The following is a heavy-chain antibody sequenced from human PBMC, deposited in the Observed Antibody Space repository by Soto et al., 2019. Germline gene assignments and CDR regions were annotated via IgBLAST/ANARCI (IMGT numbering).Heavy chain of an antibody. CDR2: ISAYNSNT. CDR3: TRSGPPAGS. J-gene: IGHJ5*02. Sequence: QVQLVQSGAEVKKPGASVKVSCKASGYTFTSYAISWVRQAPGQGLEWMGGISAYNSNTNYAQKLQGRVTMTTDTSTTTADLELRSLRPDVTAVYYCTRSGPPAGSWSQGTLVTVSS. CDR1: GYTFTSYA. V-gene: IGHV1-18*01.